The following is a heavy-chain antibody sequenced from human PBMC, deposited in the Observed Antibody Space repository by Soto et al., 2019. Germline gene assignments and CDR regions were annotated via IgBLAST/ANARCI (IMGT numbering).Heavy chain of an antibody. CDR1: GGSISSSNW. V-gene: IGHV4-4*02. Sequence: SETLSLTCAVSGGSISSSNWWSWVRQPPGKGLEWIGEIYHSGSTNYNPSLKSRVTISVDKSKNQFSLKLSSVTAADTAVYYCARLGYCSGGSCYFDYWGQGTLVTVSS. D-gene: IGHD2-15*01. CDR3: ARLGYCSGGSCYFDY. CDR2: IYHSGST. J-gene: IGHJ4*02.